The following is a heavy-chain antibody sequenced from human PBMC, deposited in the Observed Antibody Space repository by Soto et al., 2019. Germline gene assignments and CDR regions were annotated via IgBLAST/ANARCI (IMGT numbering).Heavy chain of an antibody. D-gene: IGHD2-15*01. CDR2: VNPSGGST. J-gene: IGHJ1*01. CDR3: AREENCSDGICYSEYFQR. Sequence: ASVKVSCKASGYIFTAYSMHWVRQAPGQGLEWMGVVNPSGGSTNYAQKFQGRITMTRDTSTSTVYMDLSSLTSEDTAVYYCAREENCSDGICYSEYFQRWGQGTLVSVSS. V-gene: IGHV1-46*01. CDR1: GYIFTAYS.